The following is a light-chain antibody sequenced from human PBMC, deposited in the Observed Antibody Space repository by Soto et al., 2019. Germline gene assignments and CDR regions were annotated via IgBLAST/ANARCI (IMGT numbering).Light chain of an antibody. CDR2: HVS. J-gene: IGLJ2*01. CDR3: SSYTSSRTVV. V-gene: IGLV2-14*01. Sequence: QSALTQPASVSGSPGQSISISCTGTSSDVGGYTYVSWYQQYPGKVPKLMIYHVSNRPSGVSNRFSGSKSGNTASLTISGLPAEDEADYYCSSYTSSRTVVFGGGTKLTVL. CDR1: SSDVGGYTY.